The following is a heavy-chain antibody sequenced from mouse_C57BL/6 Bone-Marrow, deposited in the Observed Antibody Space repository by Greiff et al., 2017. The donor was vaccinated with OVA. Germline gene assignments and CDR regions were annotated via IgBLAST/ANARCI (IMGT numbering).Heavy chain of an antibody. CDR2: IRLKSDNYAT. J-gene: IGHJ1*03. CDR1: GFTFSNYW. D-gene: IGHD1-1*01. Sequence: EVMLVESGGGLVQPGGSMKLSCVASGFTFSNYWMNWVRQSPEKGLEWVAQIRLKSDNYATHYAESVKGRFTISRDDSKSSVYLQMNNLRAEDTGIYYCTGGTVVATRYFDVWGTGTTVTVSS. V-gene: IGHV6-3*01. CDR3: TGGTVVATRYFDV.